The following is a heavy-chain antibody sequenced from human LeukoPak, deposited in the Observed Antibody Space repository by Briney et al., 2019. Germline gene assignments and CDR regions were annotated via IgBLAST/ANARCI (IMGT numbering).Heavy chain of an antibody. CDR3: AKDNRRHYTSGPNPDSLH. Sequence: GRSLRLSCAGSGFIFNNFAMDWVRQPPGKGLEWVSGISWNSGTIDYADSVSGRFTISRDNAKNSLYLQMDSLRVEDTAFYYCAKDNRRHYTSGPNPDSLHWGQGALVTVSS. J-gene: IGHJ4*02. CDR1: GFIFNNFA. CDR2: ISWNSGTI. D-gene: IGHD6-19*01. V-gene: IGHV3-9*01.